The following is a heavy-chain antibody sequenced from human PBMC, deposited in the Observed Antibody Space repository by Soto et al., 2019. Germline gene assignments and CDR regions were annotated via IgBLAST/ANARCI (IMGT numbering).Heavy chain of an antibody. CDR3: ARGVGYCSGGSCYPDY. J-gene: IGHJ4*02. Sequence: EVQLVESGGGLVKPGGSLRLSCAASGFTFSSYSMNWVRQAPGKGLEWVSSISSSSSYIYYADSVKGRFTISRDNAKNSLYLQMNSLRAGATAVYYCARGVGYCSGGSCYPDYWGQGTLVTVSS. CDR2: ISSSSSYI. V-gene: IGHV3-21*01. D-gene: IGHD2-15*01. CDR1: GFTFSSYS.